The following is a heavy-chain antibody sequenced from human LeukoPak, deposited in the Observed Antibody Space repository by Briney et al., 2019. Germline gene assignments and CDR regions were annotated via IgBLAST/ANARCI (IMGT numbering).Heavy chain of an antibody. CDR1: GGSISPYY. CDR2: IVYTGST. CDR3: ARGLGYCSGGSCYPHFFGY. V-gene: IGHV4-59*12. J-gene: IGHJ4*02. D-gene: IGHD2-15*01. Sequence: SETLSLTCTVAGGSISPYYWSWIRQPPGKGLEWNGYIVYTGSTTYNTSLTSRVTISVDASKNQYSLKLSSVAAADTAVYCCARGLGYCSGGSCYPHFFGYWGQGTLVTVSS.